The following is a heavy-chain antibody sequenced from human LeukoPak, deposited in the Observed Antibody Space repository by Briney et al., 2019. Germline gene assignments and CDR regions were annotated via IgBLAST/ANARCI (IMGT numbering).Heavy chain of an antibody. J-gene: IGHJ4*02. Sequence: GGSLRLSCAASGFTFSDYYMNWIRQAPGKGLEWVSYISSSSTYTNYADSVKGRFTISRDNAKNSVYLEMNSLRDEDTAVYYCARGVDLVGELDYWGQGTLVTVSS. CDR3: ARGVDLVGELDY. CDR1: GFTFSDYY. CDR2: ISSSSTYT. V-gene: IGHV3-11*05. D-gene: IGHD1-26*01.